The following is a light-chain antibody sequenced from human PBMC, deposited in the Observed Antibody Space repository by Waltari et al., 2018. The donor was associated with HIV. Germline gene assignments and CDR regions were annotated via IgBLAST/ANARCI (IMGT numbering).Light chain of an antibody. CDR3: CSYAGSYTFGYV. J-gene: IGLJ1*01. CDR1: SSDVGGYNY. Sequence: QSALTQPRSVSGSPGQSVTISCTGTSSDVGGYNYVPWYQQHPGKAPKLMIYDVSKRPSGVPDRFSGSKSGNTASLTISGLQAEDEADYYCCSYAGSYTFGYVFGTGTKVTVL. V-gene: IGLV2-11*01. CDR2: DVS.